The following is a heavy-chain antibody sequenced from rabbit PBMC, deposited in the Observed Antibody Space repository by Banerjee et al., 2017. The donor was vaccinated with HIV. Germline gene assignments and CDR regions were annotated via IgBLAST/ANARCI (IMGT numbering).Heavy chain of an antibody. V-gene: IGHV1S40*01. J-gene: IGHJ4*01. Sequence: QQLVESGGGLVKPGASLTLTCKASGFDFSINYDMCWVRQAPGKGLEWIACIYTGDYNTYYASWAKGRFTISKTSSTTVTLQLNSLTAADTATYFCARDLSGSIPFNLWGPGTLVTVS. CDR1: GFDFSINYD. CDR2: IYTGDYNT. CDR3: ARDLSGSIPFNL. D-gene: IGHD4-2*01.